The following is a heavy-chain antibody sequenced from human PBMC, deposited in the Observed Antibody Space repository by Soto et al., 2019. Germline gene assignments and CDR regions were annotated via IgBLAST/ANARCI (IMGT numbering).Heavy chain of an antibody. CDR1: GGSFSGYY. V-gene: IGHV4-34*01. CDR2: INHSGST. J-gene: IGHJ5*02. Sequence: SETLSLTCAVYGGSFSGYYWSWIRQPPGKGLEWIGEINHSGSTNYNPSLKSRVTISVDMSKNQFSLKLSSVTAADTAVYHCARGNPVNWFDPWGQGTLVTVSS. CDR3: ARGNPVNWFDP.